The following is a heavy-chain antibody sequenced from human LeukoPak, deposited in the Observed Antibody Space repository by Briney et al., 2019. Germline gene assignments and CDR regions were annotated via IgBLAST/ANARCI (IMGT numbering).Heavy chain of an antibody. J-gene: IGHJ4*02. D-gene: IGHD4-17*01. V-gene: IGHV3-48*04. CDR2: ITSSSSST. CDR1: GFTFSSFS. CDR3: ARVIGSYGDSAY. Sequence: GGSLRLSCAASGFTFSSFSMNWVRQAPGKGLEWISYITSSSSSTYYADSVKGRFTISRDNAKDSLYLQMNSLRAEDTAVYYCARVIGSYGDSAYWGQGTLVTVSS.